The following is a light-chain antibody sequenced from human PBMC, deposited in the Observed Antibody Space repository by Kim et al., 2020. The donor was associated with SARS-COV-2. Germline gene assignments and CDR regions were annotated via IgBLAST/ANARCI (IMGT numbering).Light chain of an antibody. CDR1: SSDVGGYNY. J-gene: IGLJ2*01. CDR2: DVS. CDR3: SSYTSSSTDVV. V-gene: IGLV2-14*03. Sequence: QSITISCTGTSSDVGGYNYVSWYQQHPGKAPKLMIYDVSNRPSGVSSRFSGSTSGNTASLTISGLQAEDEADYYCSSYTSSSTDVVFGGGTQLTVL.